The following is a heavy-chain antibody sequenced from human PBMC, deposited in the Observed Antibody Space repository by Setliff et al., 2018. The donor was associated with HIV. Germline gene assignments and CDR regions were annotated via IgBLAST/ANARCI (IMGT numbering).Heavy chain of an antibody. V-gene: IGHV3-30*02. CDR3: TKNLYSSRWSPLDY. Sequence: GGSLRLSCAASNFTFSFYGMHWVRQAPGKGLEWVAFTPNDGSYKNYADSVKGRFTISRDNSKNTLYLQMDSLRAEDTAVYYCTKNLYSSRWSPLDYWGQGTPVTVSS. CDR2: TPNDGSYK. J-gene: IGHJ4*02. D-gene: IGHD6-13*01. CDR1: NFTFSFYG.